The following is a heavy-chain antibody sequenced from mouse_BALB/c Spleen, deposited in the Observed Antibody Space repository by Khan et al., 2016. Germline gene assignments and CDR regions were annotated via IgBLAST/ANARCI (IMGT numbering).Heavy chain of an antibody. J-gene: IGHJ3*01. CDR1: GYAFTSYN. D-gene: IGHD2-2*01. CDR2: IDPYNGGT. Sequence: EVQLQESGPELVKPGASVKVFCKASGYAFTSYNMYWVKQSHGKSLEWIGYIDPYNGGTSYNQKFKGKATLTVDKSSSTAYMHLNSLTSEDSAVYDCASGYDLAWFAYWGQGTLVTVSA. V-gene: IGHV1S135*01. CDR3: ASGYDLAWFAY.